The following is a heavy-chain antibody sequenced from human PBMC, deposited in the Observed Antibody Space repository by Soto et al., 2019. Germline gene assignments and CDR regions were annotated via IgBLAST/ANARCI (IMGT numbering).Heavy chain of an antibody. V-gene: IGHV3-53*02. J-gene: IGHJ6*02. CDR1: GFTVSSNY. CDR3: ARSEVKWRSSYYYYGMDV. Sequence: EVQLVETGGGLIQPGGSLRLSCAASGFTVSSNYMSWVRQAPGKGLEWVSVIYSGGSTYYADSVKGRFTISRDNSKNTLYLQMNSLRAEDTAVYYCARSEVKWRSSYYYYGMDVWGQGTTVTVSS. D-gene: IGHD1-26*01. CDR2: IYSGGST.